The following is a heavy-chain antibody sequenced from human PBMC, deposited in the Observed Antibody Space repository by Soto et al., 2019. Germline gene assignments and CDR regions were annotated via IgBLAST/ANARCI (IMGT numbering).Heavy chain of an antibody. CDR1: GGSISSYY. D-gene: IGHD3-10*01. CDR3: GRVVLFGDYYYSGMDV. V-gene: IGHV4-59*01. J-gene: IGHJ6*02. CDR2: IYYSGST. Sequence: SETLSLTCTVSGGSISSYYWSWIRQPPGKGLEWIGYIYYSGSTNYNPSLKSRVTISVDTSKNQFSLKLSSVTAADTAVYYWGRVVLFGDYYYSGMDVWGQGTTVTVSS.